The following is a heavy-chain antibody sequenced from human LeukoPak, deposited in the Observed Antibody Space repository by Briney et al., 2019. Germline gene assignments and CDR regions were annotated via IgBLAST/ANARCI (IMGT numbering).Heavy chain of an antibody. J-gene: IGHJ3*02. CDR1: GGSFSSGGYS. V-gene: IGHV4-30-2*01. Sequence: PSQTLSLTCAVFGGSFSSGGYSWSWIRQPPGKGLEWIGYFYHSGSTYYNPSLKSRVTISVDRSKNQFSLKLSSVTAADTAVYYCASFPRTTGPTSDAFDIWGQGTMVTVSS. CDR3: ASFPRTTGPTSDAFDI. CDR2: FYHSGST. D-gene: IGHD1-1*01.